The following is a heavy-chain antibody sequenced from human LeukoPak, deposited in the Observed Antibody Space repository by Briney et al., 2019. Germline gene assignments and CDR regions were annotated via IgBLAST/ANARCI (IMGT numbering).Heavy chain of an antibody. J-gene: IGHJ5*02. V-gene: IGHV3-74*01. D-gene: IGHD3-10*01. CDR1: GFSSSDYW. CDR2: MNSDGTTT. CDR3: ARGRGPYGWFDP. Sequence: GGSLRLSCAASGFSSSDYWMHWVRHAPGKGLVWVSRMNSDGTTTNYADSVKGRFTISRDNAKNTLYLQMNSLRAEDTAVYYCARGRGPYGWFDPWDQGTLVTVSS.